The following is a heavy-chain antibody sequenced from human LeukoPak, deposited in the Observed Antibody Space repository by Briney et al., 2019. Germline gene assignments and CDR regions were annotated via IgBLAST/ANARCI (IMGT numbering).Heavy chain of an antibody. CDR1: GYSFTSYW. J-gene: IGHJ4*02. V-gene: IGHV5-51*01. D-gene: IGHD1-26*01. CDR2: IYPGDSQT. Sequence: GESLKIFCKGSGYSFTSYWIGWVRQMPGKGLEMMGMIYPGDSQTRYSPSFRRQVTISDDKSISTAYLQWSSLKASDTAMYYCARRGRLSGSYYFYDYWGQGTLVTVSS. CDR3: ARRGRLSGSYYFYDY.